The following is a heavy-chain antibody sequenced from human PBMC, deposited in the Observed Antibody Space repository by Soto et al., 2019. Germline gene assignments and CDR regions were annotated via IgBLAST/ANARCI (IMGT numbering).Heavy chain of an antibody. CDR3: AKDQGTVPEVVPAVTFDY. V-gene: IGHV3-23*01. D-gene: IGHD2-2*01. CDR2: ISGSGGST. Sequence: GGSLRLSCAASGFTFSSYAMSWVRQAPGKGPKWVSAISGSGGSTYSEDSVKGRFTISRDNSKNTLYLQMNSLRAEDTAVYYCAKDQGTVPEVVPAVTFDYWGQGTLVTVSS. J-gene: IGHJ4*02. CDR1: GFTFSSYA.